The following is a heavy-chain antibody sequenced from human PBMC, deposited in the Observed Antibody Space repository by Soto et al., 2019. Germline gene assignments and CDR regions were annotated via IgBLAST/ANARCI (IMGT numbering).Heavy chain of an antibody. CDR1: GFTFGDYA. CDR2: IRSKAYGGTT. CDR3: TRVANYDILTGYYKRGYYFDY. V-gene: IGHV3-49*03. D-gene: IGHD3-9*01. J-gene: IGHJ4*02. Sequence: GGSLRLSCTASGFTFGDYAMSWFRQAPGKGLEWVGFIRSKAYGGTTEYAASVKGRFTISRDDSKSIAYLQMNSLKTEDTAVYYCTRVANYDILTGYYKRGYYFDYWGQGTLVTVSS.